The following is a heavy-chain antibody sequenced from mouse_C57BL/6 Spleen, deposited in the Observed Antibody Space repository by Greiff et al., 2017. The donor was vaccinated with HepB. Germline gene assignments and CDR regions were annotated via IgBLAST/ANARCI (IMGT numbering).Heavy chain of an antibody. CDR1: GYSITSGYY. D-gene: IGHD1-1*01. V-gene: IGHV3-6*01. J-gene: IGHJ2*01. CDR3: ARDYGSSYDYFDY. Sequence: EVQLVESGPGLVKPSQSLSLSCSVTGYSITSGYYWNWIRQFPGNKLEWMGFISYDGSNNYNPSLKNRNSITRDTSKNQFFLKLNSVTTEDTATYYCARDYGSSYDYFDYWGQGTTLTVSS. CDR2: ISYDGSN.